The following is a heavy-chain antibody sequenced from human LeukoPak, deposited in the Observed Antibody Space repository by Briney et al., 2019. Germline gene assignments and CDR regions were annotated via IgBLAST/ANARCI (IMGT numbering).Heavy chain of an antibody. Sequence: PGGSLRLSCAASGFTFSSHAMTWVRQTPGKGLEWVSTISGSGTNTYYADSVKGRFTISRDYSKNTLYLQMNSLRAEDTAVYYCAKCFSYEHANWFDPWGQGTLVTVSS. CDR2: ISGSGTNT. CDR3: AKCFSYEHANWFDP. V-gene: IGHV3-23*01. D-gene: IGHD3-22*01. CDR1: GFTFSSHA. J-gene: IGHJ5*02.